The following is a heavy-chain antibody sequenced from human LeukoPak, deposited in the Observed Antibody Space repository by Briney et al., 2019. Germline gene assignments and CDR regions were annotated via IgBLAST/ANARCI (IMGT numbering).Heavy chain of an antibody. D-gene: IGHD3-10*01. V-gene: IGHV4-34*01. Sequence: SETLSLTCAAYGGSFSGYYWSWIRQPPGKGLEWIGEINHSGSTNYNPSLKSRVTISVDTSKNQFSLKLSSVTAADTAVYYCATTIVRRAATRRQLWWFAPWGQATLLTVYS. J-gene: IGHJ5*02. CDR3: ATTIVRRAATRRQLWWFAP. CDR2: INHSGST. CDR1: GGSFSGYY.